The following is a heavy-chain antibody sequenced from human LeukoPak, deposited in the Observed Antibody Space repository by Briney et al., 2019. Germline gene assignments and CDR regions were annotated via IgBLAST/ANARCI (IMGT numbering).Heavy chain of an antibody. V-gene: IGHV1-69*01. D-gene: IGHD6-6*01. CDR2: IIPIFGTA. CDR1: GGTFSSYA. J-gene: IGHJ4*02. Sequence: GASVKVSCKASGGTFSSYAISWVRQAPGQGLEWMGGIIPIFGTANHAQKFQGRVTITADGSTSTAYMELSSLRSEDTAVYYCARGGLEYSSSCHFDYWGQGTLVTVSS. CDR3: ARGGLEYSSSCHFDY.